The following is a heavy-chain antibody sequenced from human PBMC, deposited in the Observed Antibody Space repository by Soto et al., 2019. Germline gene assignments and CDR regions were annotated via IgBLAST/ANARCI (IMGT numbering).Heavy chain of an antibody. V-gene: IGHV4-59*08. CDR3: ASTAPYYDIFTGYPAYYMDV. J-gene: IGHJ6*03. CDR1: GGSISSYY. D-gene: IGHD3-9*01. CDR2: IYYSGST. Sequence: SETLSLTCTVSGGSISSYYWSWIRQPPGKGLEWIGYIYYSGSTNYNPSLKSRVTISVDTSKNQFSLKLSSVTAADTAVYYCASTAPYYDIFTGYPAYYMDVWGKGTTVTVSS.